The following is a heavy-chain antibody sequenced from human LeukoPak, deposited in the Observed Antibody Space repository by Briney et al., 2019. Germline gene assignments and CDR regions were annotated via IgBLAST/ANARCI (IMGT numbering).Heavy chain of an antibody. J-gene: IGHJ6*02. D-gene: IGHD2-21*02. CDR3: AKDMEEEIVVVTLGYGMDV. V-gene: IGHV3-21*01. Sequence: GGSLRLSCAASGFTFSSYSMNWVRQAPGKGLEWVSSISSSSSFIYYADSVKGRFTISRDNSKNTLYLQMNSLRAEDTAVYYCAKDMEEEIVVVTLGYGMDVWGQGTTVTVSS. CDR2: ISSSSSFI. CDR1: GFTFSSYS.